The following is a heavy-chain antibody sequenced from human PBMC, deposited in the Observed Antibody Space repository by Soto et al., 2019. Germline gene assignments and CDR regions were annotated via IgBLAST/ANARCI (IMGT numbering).Heavy chain of an antibody. CDR3: ARIDYSRRLGPYYYGLDV. J-gene: IGHJ6*02. Sequence: SETLSLTCTVSGGSISSYYWSWIRQPAGKGLELIGRIYSGGKTNYNPSLKSRVTMSVDTSKNHFSLKLTSVTAADTAVYYCARIDYSRRLGPYYYGLDVWGRGTTVTVSS. D-gene: IGHD4-4*01. CDR2: IYSGGKT. CDR1: GGSISSYY. V-gene: IGHV4-4*07.